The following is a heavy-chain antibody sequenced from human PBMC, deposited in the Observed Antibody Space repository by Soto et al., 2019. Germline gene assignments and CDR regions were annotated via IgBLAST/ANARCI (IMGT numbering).Heavy chain of an antibody. D-gene: IGHD2-15*01. CDR1: GGTFSSYA. CDR2: IIPIFGTA. CDR3: ARRLGCSGGSCHGVYYYGTDV. Sequence: ASVKVSCKASGGTFSSYAISWVRQAPGQGLEWMGGIIPIFGTANYAQKFQGRVTITADESTSTAYMELSSLRSEDTAVYYCARRLGCSGGSCHGVYYYGTDVWGQGXTAPV. J-gene: IGHJ6*02. V-gene: IGHV1-69*13.